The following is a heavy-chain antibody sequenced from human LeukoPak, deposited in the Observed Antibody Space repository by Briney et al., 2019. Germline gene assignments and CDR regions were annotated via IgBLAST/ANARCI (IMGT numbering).Heavy chain of an antibody. Sequence: GGSLRLSCAASGFTFSSYSMNWVRQAPGKGLEWVSSISSSSSYIYYADSVKGRFTISRVNAKNSLYLQMSSLRAEDTAVYYCARDDTKYCSGGSCYFGYWGQGTLVTVSS. CDR2: ISSSSSYI. CDR3: ARDDTKYCSGGSCYFGY. V-gene: IGHV3-21*01. D-gene: IGHD2-15*01. CDR1: GFTFSSYS. J-gene: IGHJ4*02.